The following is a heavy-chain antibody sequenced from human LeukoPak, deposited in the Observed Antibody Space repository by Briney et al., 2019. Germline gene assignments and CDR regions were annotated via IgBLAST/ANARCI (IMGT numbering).Heavy chain of an antibody. V-gene: IGHV3-53*01. CDR2: IFADDLT. CDR1: GFSVSDHY. CDR3: ARGAMSTFAQYDS. J-gene: IGHJ5*02. D-gene: IGHD5-24*01. Sequence: GGSLRLSCVVSGFSVSDHYMSWVRQAPGKGLEWLSVIFADDLTYYEDSVKGRFTISRDRSQNTLYLQMNSLRAEDTAVYYCARGAMSTFAQYDSWGQGTLVTVSS.